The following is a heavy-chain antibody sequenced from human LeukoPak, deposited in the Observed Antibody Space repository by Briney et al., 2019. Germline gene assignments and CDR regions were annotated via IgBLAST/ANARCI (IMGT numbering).Heavy chain of an antibody. V-gene: IGHV3-48*02. J-gene: IGHJ4*02. Sequence: PGGSLRLSCAASGFTFRSYSMNWVRQAPGKGLEWVSFISGMSSTIYYADSVKGRFTISRDNAKNSVYLQMNSLGDEDTAVYYCARDSSDAYNPEPGYWGQGTLVTVSS. CDR2: ISGMSSTI. CDR3: ARDSSDAYNPEPGY. D-gene: IGHD5-24*01. CDR1: GFTFRSYS.